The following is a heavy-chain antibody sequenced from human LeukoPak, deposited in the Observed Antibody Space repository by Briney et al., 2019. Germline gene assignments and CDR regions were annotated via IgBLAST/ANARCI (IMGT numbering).Heavy chain of an antibody. J-gene: IGHJ4*02. V-gene: IGHV4-34*01. D-gene: IGHD3-9*01. Sequence: SESLSLTCAVYGGSFRGYYWSWIRQPPGKGLEWIGEINHRGSTKYNPSLKSRVTISVDTSKNQFSLNLRSATAADTAVYYCARGDILTGYSYWGQGTLVTVSS. CDR3: ARGDILTGYSY. CDR2: INHRGST. CDR1: GGSFRGYY.